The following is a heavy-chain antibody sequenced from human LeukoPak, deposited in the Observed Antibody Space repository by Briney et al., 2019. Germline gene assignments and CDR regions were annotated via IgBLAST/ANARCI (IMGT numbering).Heavy chain of an antibody. J-gene: IGHJ5*02. CDR3: ARVAVMYYYDSSGYSASRGWFDP. Sequence: SETLSLTCTVSGGSISSGGYSWSWIRQPPGKGLEWIGYIYHSGSTYYDPSLKSRVTISVDKSKNQFSLKLSSVTAADTAVYYCARVAVMYYYDSSGYSASRGWFDPWGQGTLVTVSS. CDR2: IYHSGST. V-gene: IGHV4-30-2*01. D-gene: IGHD3-22*01. CDR1: GGSISSGGYS.